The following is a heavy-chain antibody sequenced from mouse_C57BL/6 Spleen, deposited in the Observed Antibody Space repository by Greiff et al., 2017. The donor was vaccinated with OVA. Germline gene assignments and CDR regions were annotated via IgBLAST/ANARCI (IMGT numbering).Heavy chain of an antibody. Sequence: EVQRVESGGGLVQPGGSLKLSCAASGFTFSDYYMYWVRQTPEKRLEWVAYISNGGGSTYYPDTVKGRFTISRDNAKNTLYLQMSRLKSEDTAMYYGARHEGGLDYWGQGTTLTVSS. J-gene: IGHJ2*01. CDR2: ISNGGGST. D-gene: IGHD3-3*01. V-gene: IGHV5-12*01. CDR1: GFTFSDYY. CDR3: ARHEGGLDY.